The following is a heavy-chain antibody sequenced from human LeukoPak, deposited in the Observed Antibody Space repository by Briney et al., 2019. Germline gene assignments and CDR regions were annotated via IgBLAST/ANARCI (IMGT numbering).Heavy chain of an antibody. Sequence: GGSLRLSCAASGFTFSSYSMNWVRQAPGKGLEWVSSISSSSYIYYADSVKGRFTISRDNAKNSLYLQMNSLRAEDTAVYYCARSGSGSSNYYWGQGTLVTVSS. CDR2: ISSSSYI. CDR3: ARSGSGSSNYY. V-gene: IGHV3-21*01. CDR1: GFTFSSYS. D-gene: IGHD3-10*01. J-gene: IGHJ4*02.